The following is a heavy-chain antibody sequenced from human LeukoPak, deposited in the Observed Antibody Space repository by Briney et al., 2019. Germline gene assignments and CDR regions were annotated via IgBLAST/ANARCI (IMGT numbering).Heavy chain of an antibody. CDR2: IKQDGSEK. V-gene: IGHV3-7*05. Sequence: GGSLRLSCAASGVTFSSYWMNWVRQAPGKGLEWVASIKQDGSEKYYVDFVKGRFSISRDNAKNSLYLQMSSLGADDTAVYYCAGGTGMDVWGQGTPVTVSS. CDR3: AGGTGMDV. CDR1: GVTFSSYW. D-gene: IGHD1-1*01. J-gene: IGHJ6*02.